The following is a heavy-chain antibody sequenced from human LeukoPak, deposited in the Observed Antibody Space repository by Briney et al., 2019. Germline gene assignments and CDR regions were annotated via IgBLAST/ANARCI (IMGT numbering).Heavy chain of an antibody. CDR2: AFSDGRT. J-gene: IGHJ4*02. V-gene: IGHV3-53*01. CDR1: GITVSTNY. Sequence: GGSLRLSCAASGITVSTNYMSWVRQAPGKGLEWVSIAFSDGRTFYADSVKGRFAISRDSSKNTVFLQMNSLRAEDTAVYYCERGDFDYWGQGTLVTVSS. CDR3: ERGDFDY.